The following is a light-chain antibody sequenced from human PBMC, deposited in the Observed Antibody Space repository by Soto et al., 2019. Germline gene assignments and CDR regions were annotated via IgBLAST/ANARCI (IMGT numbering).Light chain of an antibody. CDR3: QQYHLYWT. Sequence: DIQMTQSPSTLPASVGDRVTITCRASQSISNWLAWYQQKPGKVPKLLIYKASSLESGVPSRFSGSGSGTEFSLTISILQPDDFATYYCQQYHLYWTFGQGTKVEIK. J-gene: IGKJ1*01. CDR2: KAS. CDR1: QSISNW. V-gene: IGKV1-5*03.